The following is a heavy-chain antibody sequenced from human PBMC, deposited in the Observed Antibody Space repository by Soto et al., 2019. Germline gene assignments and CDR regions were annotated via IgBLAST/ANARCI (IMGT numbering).Heavy chain of an antibody. CDR1: GGSISSGGYY. CDR3: ARGSSRIRNYFDY. V-gene: IGHV4-31*03. CDR2: IYYSGST. Sequence: SETLSLTCTVSGGSISSGGYYWSWIRQHPGKGLEWIGYIYYSGSTYYNPSLKSRVTISVDTSKNQFSLKLSSVTAADTAVYYCARGSSRIRNYFDYWGQGTLVTVSS. J-gene: IGHJ4*02.